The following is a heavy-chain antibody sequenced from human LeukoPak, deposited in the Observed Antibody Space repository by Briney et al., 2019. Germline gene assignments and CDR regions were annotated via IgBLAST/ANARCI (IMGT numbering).Heavy chain of an antibody. Sequence: PSETLSLTCTVSGGSISSYYWSWIRQPPGKGLEWIGYIYYSGSTNYNPSLKSRVTISVDTSKNQFSQKLSSVTAADTAVYYCASGIVGATMEFDYWGQGTLVTVSS. V-gene: IGHV4-59*01. CDR1: GGSISSYY. CDR3: ASGIVGATMEFDY. J-gene: IGHJ4*02. D-gene: IGHD1-26*01. CDR2: IYYSGST.